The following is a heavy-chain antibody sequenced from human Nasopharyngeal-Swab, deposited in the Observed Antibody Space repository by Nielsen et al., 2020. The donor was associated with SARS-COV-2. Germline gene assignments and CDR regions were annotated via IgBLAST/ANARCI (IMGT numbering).Heavy chain of an antibody. CDR1: GFTFSKFY. V-gene: IGHV3-7*01. CDR3: ARGGSSFPFDY. D-gene: IGHD6-13*01. J-gene: IGHJ4*02. CDR2: IKQDGSGS. Sequence: GESLKISCAASGFTFSKFYMSWVRQAAGKGLEWGANIKQDGSGSYDVDSVKGRFTISKDDANNSLYLQMNSLRAGDTCVYYCARGGSSFPFDYWGPGTLVTVSS.